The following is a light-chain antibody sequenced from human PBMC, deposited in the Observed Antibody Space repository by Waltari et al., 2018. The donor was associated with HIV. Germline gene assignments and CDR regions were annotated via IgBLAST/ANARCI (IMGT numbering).Light chain of an antibody. Sequence: DIQMTQSPSTLSASVGDRVTITCRASQSINTWLAWYQQKPGKAPKLLIYQASTLESGVPSRFSGRGSGTEFTLTISSLQPDDFASYYCQQYERHQSFGQWTKVEMK. CDR2: QAS. CDR3: QQYERHQS. CDR1: QSINTW. V-gene: IGKV1-5*03. J-gene: IGKJ2*03.